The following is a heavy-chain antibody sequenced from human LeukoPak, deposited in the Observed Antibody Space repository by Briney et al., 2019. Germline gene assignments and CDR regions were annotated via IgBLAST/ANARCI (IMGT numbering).Heavy chain of an antibody. J-gene: IGHJ4*02. CDR3: AKELSPGIAAAGTSPFDY. Sequence: GRSLRLSCAASGFTFDDYAMHWVRQAPGKGLEWVSGICWNSGRIGYADSVKGRFTISRDNAKNSLYLQMNSLRAEDTALYYCAKELSPGIAAAGTSPFDYWGQGTLVTVSS. D-gene: IGHD6-13*01. V-gene: IGHV3-9*01. CDR2: ICWNSGRI. CDR1: GFTFDDYA.